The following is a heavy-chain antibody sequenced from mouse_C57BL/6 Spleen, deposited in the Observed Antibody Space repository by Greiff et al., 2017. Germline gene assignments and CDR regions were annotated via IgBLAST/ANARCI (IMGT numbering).Heavy chain of an antibody. J-gene: IGHJ4*01. V-gene: IGHV5-15*04. CDR1: GFTFSDYG. CDR3: ARRYGSSHYYAMDY. Sequence: EVMLVESGGGLVQPGGSLKLSCAASGFTFSDYGMAWVRQAPRKGPEWVAFISNLAYSIYYADTVTGRFTISRENAKNTLYLEMSSLRSEDTAMYYCARRYGSSHYYAMDYWGQGTSVTVSS. CDR2: ISNLAYSI. D-gene: IGHD1-1*01.